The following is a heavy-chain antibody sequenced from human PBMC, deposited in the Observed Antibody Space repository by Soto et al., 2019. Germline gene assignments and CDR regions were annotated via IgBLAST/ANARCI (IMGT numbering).Heavy chain of an antibody. CDR1: GGSISSYY. V-gene: IGHV4-59*01. Sequence: SETLSLTCTVSGGSISSYYWSWIRQPPGKGLEWIGYIYYSGSTNYNPSLKSRVTISVDTSKNQFSLKLSSVTAADTAVYYCARDRGPYGDYAYFDYWGQGTLVTVSS. CDR3: ARDRGPYGDYAYFDY. D-gene: IGHD4-17*01. J-gene: IGHJ4*02. CDR2: IYYSGST.